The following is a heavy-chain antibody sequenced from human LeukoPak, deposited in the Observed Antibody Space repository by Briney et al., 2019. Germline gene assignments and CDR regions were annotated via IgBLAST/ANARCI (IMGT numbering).Heavy chain of an antibody. Sequence: PGGSLRLSCAASGFTFSSYSMNWVRQAPGKGLEWVSYISSSSSTIYYADSVKGRFTISRDNAKNSLYLQMNSLRAEDMAVYYCARDGLLWFGELLYGMDVWGQGTTVTVSS. CDR1: GFTFSSYS. J-gene: IGHJ6*02. V-gene: IGHV3-48*01. CDR2: ISSSSSTI. D-gene: IGHD3-10*01. CDR3: ARDGLLWFGELLYGMDV.